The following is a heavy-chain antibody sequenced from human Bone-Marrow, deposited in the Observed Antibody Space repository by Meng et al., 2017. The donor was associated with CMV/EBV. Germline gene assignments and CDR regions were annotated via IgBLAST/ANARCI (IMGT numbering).Heavy chain of an antibody. D-gene: IGHD2-2*02. CDR3: AKDGGYCSRTSCYTDDYYFDY. Sequence: GESLKISCAASGFTFSSYGMHWVRQAPGKGLEWVAVIWYDGSNKYYADSVKGRFTISRDNSKNTLYLQMNSLRAEDTAVYYCAKDGGYCSRTSCYTDDYYFDYWGQGTLVTVSS. CDR1: GFTFSSYG. CDR2: IWYDGSNK. J-gene: IGHJ4*02. V-gene: IGHV3-33*06.